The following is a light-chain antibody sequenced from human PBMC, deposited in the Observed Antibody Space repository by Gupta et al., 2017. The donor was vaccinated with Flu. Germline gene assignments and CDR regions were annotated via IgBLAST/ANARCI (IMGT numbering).Light chain of an antibody. CDR3: LVWDSLSDQWV. Sequence: SYVLTQPPSGSVAPGQTATIQRGGDNLASKSVHWHQHKPGQPPVLVVYDDKDRPSGIPERFSGSNFGDTATLTIYSVEAGDEADYYCLVWDSLSDQWVFGGGTKLTVL. CDR1: NLASKS. CDR2: DDK. J-gene: IGLJ3*02. V-gene: IGLV3-21*02.